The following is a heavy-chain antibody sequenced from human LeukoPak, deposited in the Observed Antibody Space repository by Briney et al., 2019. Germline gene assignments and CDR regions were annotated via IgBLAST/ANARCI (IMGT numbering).Heavy chain of an antibody. V-gene: IGHV3-48*03. D-gene: IGHD5-18*01. CDR1: GFTFSSYG. CDR3: ARRGYGYGDFDY. J-gene: IGHJ4*02. CDR2: ISRSGSTR. Sequence: GGSLRLSCAASGFTFSSYGMNWVRQAPGKGLEWISYISRSGSTRYYADSVKGRFTISRDNAKNSLYLQMNSLGAEDTAVYYCARRGYGYGDFDYWGQGTLVTVSS.